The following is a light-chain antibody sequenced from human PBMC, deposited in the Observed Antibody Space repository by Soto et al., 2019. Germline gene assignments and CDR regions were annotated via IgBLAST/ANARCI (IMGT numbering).Light chain of an antibody. V-gene: IGKV1-5*03. J-gene: IGKJ1*01. Sequence: DIQRTQSPSTLSASVGDRVTITCRASQSISNWLVWYQQKPGKAPKLLIYQASSLESGVPSRFSGRGSGTEFTRTISRLQPDDFATYYCQQYNSYSFGQGTKVDIK. CDR1: QSISNW. CDR3: QQYNSYS. CDR2: QAS.